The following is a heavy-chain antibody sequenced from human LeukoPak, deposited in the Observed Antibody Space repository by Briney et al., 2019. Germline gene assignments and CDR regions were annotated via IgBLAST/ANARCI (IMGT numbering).Heavy chain of an antibody. V-gene: IGHV3-53*01. CDR1: GFTVSSNY. CDR2: IYSGGST. Sequence: GGSLRLSCAATGFTVSSNYMSWVRQAPGKGLEWVSVIYSGGSTYYADSVKGRFTIARDNSKNTLYLQMNSLRAEDTAVYYCARDIAYDSSGYYSPHFDYWGQGTLVTVSS. D-gene: IGHD3-22*01. CDR3: ARDIAYDSSGYYSPHFDY. J-gene: IGHJ4*02.